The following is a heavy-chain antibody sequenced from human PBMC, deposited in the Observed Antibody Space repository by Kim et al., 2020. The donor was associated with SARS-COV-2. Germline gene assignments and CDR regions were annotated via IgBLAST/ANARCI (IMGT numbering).Heavy chain of an antibody. CDR2: NSYAGTM. Sequence: SETLSLTCNVSGVSISGDYWSWIRQTPEKGLQWIASNSYAGTMSNNPSLKSRVTISVDTSKNQVSLKLSSVTAADTAMYYCARHLSGSGAFYNVGYWGQGSLVTVSS. D-gene: IGHD3-10*01. J-gene: IGHJ4*02. V-gene: IGHV4-59*08. CDR1: GVSISGDY. CDR3: ARHLSGSGAFYNVGY.